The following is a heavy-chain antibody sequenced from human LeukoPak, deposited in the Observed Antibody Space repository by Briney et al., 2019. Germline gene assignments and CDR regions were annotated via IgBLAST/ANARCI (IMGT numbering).Heavy chain of an antibody. Sequence: GGSLRLSCAASGFTFSSYAMSWVRQAPGKGLEWVSAIGGSGGSTYYADSVKGRFTISRDNSKNTLYLQMNSLRAEDTAVYYCAKVHCSSTSCLSWGQGTLVTVSS. CDR2: IGGSGGST. D-gene: IGHD2-2*01. J-gene: IGHJ5*02. CDR3: AKVHCSSTSCLS. CDR1: GFTFSSYA. V-gene: IGHV3-23*01.